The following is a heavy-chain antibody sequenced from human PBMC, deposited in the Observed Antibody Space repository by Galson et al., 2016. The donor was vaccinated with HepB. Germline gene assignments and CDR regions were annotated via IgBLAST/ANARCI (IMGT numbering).Heavy chain of an antibody. CDR3: ARDYYDVSTGYPAWVDF. CDR2: INPSGGST. D-gene: IGHD3-9*01. V-gene: IGHV1-46*01. CDR1: GYTFTNHF. J-gene: IGHJ5*01. Sequence: SVKVSCKASGYTFTNHFIHWVRQAPGQGLEWMGIINPSGGSTSYVQKFQGRVTMTTDTSTTTVHMELSSLRSEDTAVYYCARDYYDVSTGYPAWVDFWGQGTLVTVSS.